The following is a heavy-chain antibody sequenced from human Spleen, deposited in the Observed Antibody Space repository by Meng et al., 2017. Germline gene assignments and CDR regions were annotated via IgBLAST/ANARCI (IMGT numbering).Heavy chain of an antibody. CDR2: INHSGST. J-gene: IGHJ4*02. D-gene: IGHD4-11*01. CDR3: ARGPTTMAHDFDY. Sequence: SETLSLTCAVYGGSLSGYYWSWIRQPPGKGLEWIGEINHSGSTNYNPSLESRATISVDTSQNNLSLKLSSVTAADSAVYYCARGPTTMAHDFDYWGQGTRVTVSS. CDR1: GGSLSGYY. V-gene: IGHV4-34*01.